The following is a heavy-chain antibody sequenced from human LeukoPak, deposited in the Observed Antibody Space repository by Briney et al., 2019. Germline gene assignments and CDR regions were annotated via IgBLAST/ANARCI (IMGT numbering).Heavy chain of an antibody. CDR3: ARENGFDY. J-gene: IGHJ4*02. D-gene: IGHD2-8*01. Sequence: PGGSLRLSCAASGFSFSDYYMSWIRQAPGKGLEWVAVISYDGSNKYYADSVKGRLTISRDNSKNTLYLQMNSLRAEDTAVYYCARENGFDYWGQGTLVTVSS. CDR2: ISYDGSNK. V-gene: IGHV3-30*03. CDR1: GFSFSDYY.